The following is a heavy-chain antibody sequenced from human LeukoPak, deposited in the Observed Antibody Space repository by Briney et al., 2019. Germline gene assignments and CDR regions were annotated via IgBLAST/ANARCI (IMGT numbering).Heavy chain of an antibody. CDR2: IIPIFGTA. V-gene: IGHV1-69*13. CDR3: AREPSNQYYYGSGSSYY. D-gene: IGHD3-10*01. CDR1: GGTFSSYA. Sequence: ASVKVSCKASGGTFSSYAISWVRQAPGQGLEWMGGIIPIFGTANYAQKFQGRVTITADESTSTAYMELSSLRSEDTVVYYCAREPSNQYYYGSGSSYYWGQGTLVTASS. J-gene: IGHJ4*02.